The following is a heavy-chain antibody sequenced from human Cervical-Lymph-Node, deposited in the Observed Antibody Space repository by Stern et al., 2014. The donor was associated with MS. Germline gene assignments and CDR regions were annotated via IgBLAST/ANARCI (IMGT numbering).Heavy chain of an antibody. J-gene: IGHJ6*02. CDR3: ARGRINRVRGVIISYYHYGLDV. CDR2: INAGNGNS. V-gene: IGHV1-3*01. CDR1: GYIFTTYA. Sequence: VQLVESGAEVKKPGASVRVSCKATGYIFTTYAIHWVRQAPGQRLEWMGLINAGNGNSRLSQTFQGRVTITRAPSASTPYMALSSRRSDDTAVYYCARGRINRVRGVIISYYHYGLDVGGHGTTVTVSS. D-gene: IGHD3-10*01.